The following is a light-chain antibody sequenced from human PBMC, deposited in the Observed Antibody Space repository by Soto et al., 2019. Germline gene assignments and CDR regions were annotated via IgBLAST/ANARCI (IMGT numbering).Light chain of an antibody. CDR2: DTN. V-gene: IGLV7-46*01. CDR1: TGAVTSGHY. CDR3: LVSYSGARV. J-gene: IGLJ2*01. Sequence: QAVVTQEPSLTVSPGGTVTITCGFSTGAVTSGHYPYWFQQKPGQAPRTLIYDTNNKHSWTPARFSGSLLGGKAALTLSGAQPEDEADYYCLVSYSGARVFGGGTKLTVL.